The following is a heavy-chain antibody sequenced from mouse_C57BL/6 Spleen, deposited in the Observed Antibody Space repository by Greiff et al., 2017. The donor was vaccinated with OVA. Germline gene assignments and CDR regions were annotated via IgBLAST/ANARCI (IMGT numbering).Heavy chain of an antibody. CDR2: IHPNSGST. CDR1: GYTFTSYW. CDR3: ARSDYSQDY. Sequence: QVQLQQPGAELVKPGASVKLSCKASGYTFTSYWMPWVKQRPGQGLEWIGMIHPNSGSTNYNEKFKSKTTLTVDKSSSTAYMQLSSLTSEDSAVYYCARSDYSQDYWGQGTTLTVSS. J-gene: IGHJ2*01. V-gene: IGHV1-64*01. D-gene: IGHD2-13*01.